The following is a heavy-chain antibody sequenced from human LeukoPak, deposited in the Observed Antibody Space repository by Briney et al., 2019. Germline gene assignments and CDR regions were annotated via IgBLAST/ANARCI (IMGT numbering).Heavy chain of an antibody. Sequence: ASVKVSCKASGYTFTNYYMHWVRQAPGQGLEWRGIITTSGGSTSYAQNFQGRVTMTRDTSTSTVYMELTSLGSYDTAVYYCARVRTIAAVGPDFDYWGQGTLVTVSS. D-gene: IGHD6-13*01. CDR2: ITTSGGST. CDR3: ARVRTIAAVGPDFDY. CDR1: GYTFTNYY. J-gene: IGHJ4*02. V-gene: IGHV1-46*01.